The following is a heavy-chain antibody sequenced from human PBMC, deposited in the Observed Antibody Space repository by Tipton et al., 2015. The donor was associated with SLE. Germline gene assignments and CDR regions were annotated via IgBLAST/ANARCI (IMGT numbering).Heavy chain of an antibody. V-gene: IGHV4-38-2*02. CDR2: IYHSGST. J-gene: IGHJ3*02. D-gene: IGHD2-15*01. CDR3: ARDRSGGLNAFGI. Sequence: TLSLTCTVSGYSISSGYYWGWIRQPPGKGLEWIGSIYHSGSTNYNPSLKSRVTISVDTSKNQFSLKLSSVTAADTAVYYCARDRSGGLNAFGIWGQGTRVTVSS. CDR1: GYSISSGYY.